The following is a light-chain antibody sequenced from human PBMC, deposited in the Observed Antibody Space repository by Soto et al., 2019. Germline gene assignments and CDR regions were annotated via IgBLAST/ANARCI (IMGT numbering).Light chain of an antibody. V-gene: IGLV2-14*01. J-gene: IGLJ1*01. CDR1: SSDVGAYNS. CDR2: DVS. Sequence: QSALTQPASVSGSPGQSITISCTGTSSDVGAYNSVSWYQQHPGKAPKLIIYDVSTRPSGISDRFSGSKSGNTASLTISGLQAEDESDYYCSSYTTSVTYVFGTVTNVPVL. CDR3: SSYTTSVTYV.